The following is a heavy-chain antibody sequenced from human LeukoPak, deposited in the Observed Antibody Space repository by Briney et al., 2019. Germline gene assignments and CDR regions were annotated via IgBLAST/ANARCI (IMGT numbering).Heavy chain of an antibody. Sequence: QSGGSLRLSCAASGFIFTDYWMHWVRQAPGKGLEWVSAISGSGGSTYYADSVKGRFTISRDNSKSTLYLQMNSLRAEDTAVYYCAKGRGACSRISCFNDYWGQGTLVTVSS. V-gene: IGHV3-23*01. CDR2: ISGSGGST. CDR3: AKGRGACSRISCFNDY. J-gene: IGHJ4*02. D-gene: IGHD2-2*01. CDR1: GFIFTDYW.